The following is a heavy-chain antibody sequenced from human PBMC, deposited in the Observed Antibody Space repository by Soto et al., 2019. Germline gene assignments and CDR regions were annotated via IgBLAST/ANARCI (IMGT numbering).Heavy chain of an antibody. CDR3: ARWGTTGGLDV. V-gene: IGHV3-30*19. D-gene: IGHD3-16*01. CDR1: GFTFRSFV. J-gene: IGHJ4*02. Sequence: QVQLVESGGGVVQPGTSLRLSCVGSGFTFRSFVIHWVRQAPGKGLEWVALTSYDGSNTYYDDSVKGRFTISRDNSRNTLDLHMASLRLEDTALYNCARWGTTGGLDVWGPGALVSVAS. CDR2: TSYDGSNT.